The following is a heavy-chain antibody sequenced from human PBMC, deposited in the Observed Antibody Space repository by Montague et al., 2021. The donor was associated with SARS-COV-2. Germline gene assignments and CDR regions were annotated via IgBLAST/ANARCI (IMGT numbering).Heavy chain of an antibody. D-gene: IGHD3-22*01. CDR3: ARFPTSYYYDSKAAPATPDAFGI. V-gene: IGHV4-34*01. CDR2: ISHSGST. Sequence: SETLSLTCVVYGGSFSGYYWSWIRQPPGKGLEWIGEISHSGSTNYNPSLKSRVTISIDTSKNQFSLKLSSVTAADTAVYYCARFPTSYYYDSKAAPATPDAFGIWGQGTMVTVSS. J-gene: IGHJ3*02. CDR1: GGSFSGYY.